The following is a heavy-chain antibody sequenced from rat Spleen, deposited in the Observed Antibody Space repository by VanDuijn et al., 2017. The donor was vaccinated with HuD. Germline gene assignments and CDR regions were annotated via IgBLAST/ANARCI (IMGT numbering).Heavy chain of an antibody. J-gene: IGHJ2*01. Sequence: EVQLVESDGGLVQPGRSLKLSCAASGFTFSDYYMAWVRQAPTKGLEWVATISSDGRRNYYRDSVKGRFTISRDNAKSSLYLQMDSLRSADTATYYCTRFITTRSFDYWGQGVMVTVSS. V-gene: IGHV5-29*01. CDR1: GFTFSDYY. D-gene: IGHD1-10*01. CDR2: ISSDGRRN. CDR3: TRFITTRSFDY.